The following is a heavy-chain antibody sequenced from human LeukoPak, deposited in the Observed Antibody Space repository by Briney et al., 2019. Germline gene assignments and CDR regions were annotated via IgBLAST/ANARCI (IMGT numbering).Heavy chain of an antibody. CDR1: GYSFISYW. J-gene: IGHJ3*02. CDR3: ARPRSSGLKGFGNAFDI. V-gene: IGHV5-51*01. D-gene: IGHD6-19*01. Sequence: GESLKISCKGSGYSFISYWIGWVRQMPGKGLEWMGIIYPGDSDTRYSPSFQGQVTISADKSISTAYLQWSSLKASDTAMYYCARPRSSGLKGFGNAFDIWGQGTMVTVSS. CDR2: IYPGDSDT.